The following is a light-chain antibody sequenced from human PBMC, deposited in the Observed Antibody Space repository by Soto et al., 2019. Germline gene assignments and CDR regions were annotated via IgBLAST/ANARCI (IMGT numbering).Light chain of an antibody. J-gene: IGKJ1*01. CDR2: GAS. CDR1: QSVSSTY. V-gene: IGKV3-20*01. Sequence: EIVLTQSPGTLSLSPGEGATLSCRASQSVSSTYLAWYQQKAGQAPRLLIYGASSRATGIPDRFSGSGSGTDFTLTISSLQSEDYAVYYCHQYNNWPPWTFGQGTKVDIK. CDR3: HQYNNWPPWT.